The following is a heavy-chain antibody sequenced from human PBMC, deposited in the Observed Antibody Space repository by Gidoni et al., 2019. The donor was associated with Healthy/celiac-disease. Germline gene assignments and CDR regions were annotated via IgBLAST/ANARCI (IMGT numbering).Heavy chain of an antibody. CDR2: IAYDGSNK. CDR1: GFTFSSYA. J-gene: IGHJ6*02. Sequence: QVQLVESGGGVVQPGRSLRLSCAASGFTFSSYAMPWVRQAPGKGLEWVAVIAYDGSNKYYADSVKGRFTISRDNSKNTLYLQMNSRRAEDTAVYYCARDFTYCSGGSCYTEFEYYYYYYGMDVWGQGTTVTVSS. D-gene: IGHD2-15*01. CDR3: ARDFTYCSGGSCYTEFEYYYYYYGMDV. V-gene: IGHV3-30-3*01.